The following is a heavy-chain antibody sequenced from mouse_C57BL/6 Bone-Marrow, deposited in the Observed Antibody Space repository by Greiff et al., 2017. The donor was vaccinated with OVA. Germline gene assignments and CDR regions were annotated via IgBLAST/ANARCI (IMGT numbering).Heavy chain of an antibody. V-gene: IGHV1-58*01. D-gene: IGHD2-4*01. CDR3: ARPVYYDCDEALAWFAY. J-gene: IGHJ3*01. CDR1: GYTFTSYG. Sequence: DVKLQESGAELVRPGSSVKMSCKTSGYTFTSYGINWVKQRPGQGLEWIGYIYIGNGYTEYNEKFKGKATLTSDTSSSTAYMQLSSLTSEDSAIYFCARPVYYDCDEALAWFAYWGQGTLVTVSA. CDR2: IYIGNGYT.